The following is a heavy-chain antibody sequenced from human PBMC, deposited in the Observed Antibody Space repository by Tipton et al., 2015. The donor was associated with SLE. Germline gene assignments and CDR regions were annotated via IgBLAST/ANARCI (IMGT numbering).Heavy chain of an antibody. CDR3: AKDTGYTRDWYFDL. J-gene: IGHJ2*01. V-gene: IGHV3-66*01. CDR1: GFTVITDY. CDR2: IYSGGST. Sequence: SLRLSCAASGFTVITDYMSWVRQAPGKGLEWVSVIYSGGSTFYADSVKGRFTISRDNSENTLYLQMDSLTVGDTAVYYCAKDTGYTRDWYFDLWGRGTLVTVSS. D-gene: IGHD5-12*01.